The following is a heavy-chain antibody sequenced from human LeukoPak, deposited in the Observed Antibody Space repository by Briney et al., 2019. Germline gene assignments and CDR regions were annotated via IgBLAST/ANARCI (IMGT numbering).Heavy chain of an antibody. CDR3: ARSNVGWEFDY. J-gene: IGHJ4*02. D-gene: IGHD6-19*01. V-gene: IGHV3-53*01. Sequence: PGGSLRLSCAASGFTVSSSYMSWVRQAPGKGLEWVSVIYSGGSTYYADSVKGRFTISRDNSKSTLYLQMNSLRAEDTAVYYCARSNVGWEFDYWGQGTLVTVSS. CDR2: IYSGGST. CDR1: GFTVSSSY.